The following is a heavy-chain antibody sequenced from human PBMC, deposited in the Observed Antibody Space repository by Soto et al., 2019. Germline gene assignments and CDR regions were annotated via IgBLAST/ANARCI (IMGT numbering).Heavy chain of an antibody. D-gene: IGHD2-2*01. CDR3: TREYVVSIVRRAKRGSFDS. Sequence: GGSLRLSCAASGFTFSSYTMNWVRQAPGKGLEWVSFISSGSDYIYYADSVKGRFTISRDDATNSLVLQMSSLRAEDTAVCYCTREYVVSIVRRAKRGSFDSWSQRTLVTVAS. CDR2: ISSGSDYI. V-gene: IGHV3-21*01. J-gene: IGHJ4*02. CDR1: GFTFSSYT.